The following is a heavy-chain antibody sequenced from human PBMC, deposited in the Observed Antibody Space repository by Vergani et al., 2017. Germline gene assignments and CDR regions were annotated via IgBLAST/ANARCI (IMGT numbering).Heavy chain of an antibody. J-gene: IGHJ4*02. CDR2: ISGSGGST. V-gene: IGHV3-23*01. CDR3: AKDHTRQDYYDSSGYYDY. Sequence: EVQLLESGGGLVQPGGSLRLSCAASGFTFSSDAMSWVRQAPGKGLEWVSAISGSGGSTYYADSVKGRFTISRDNSKNTLYLQMNSLRAEDTAVYYCAKDHTRQDYYDSSGYYDYWGQGTLVTVSS. D-gene: IGHD3-22*01. CDR1: GFTFSSDA.